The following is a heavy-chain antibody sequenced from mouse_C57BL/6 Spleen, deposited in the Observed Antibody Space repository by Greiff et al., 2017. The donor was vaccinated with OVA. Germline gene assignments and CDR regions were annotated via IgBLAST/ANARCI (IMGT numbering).Heavy chain of an antibody. J-gene: IGHJ4*01. V-gene: IGHV1-61*01. Sequence: VQLQQPGAELVRPGSSVKLSCKASGYTFTSYWMDWVKQRPGQGLEWIGNIYPSDSETHYNQKFKDKATLTVDKSSSTAYMQLSSLTSEDSAVYDCARDYYGSSRYAMDYWGQGTSVTVSS. CDR1: GYTFTSYW. CDR3: ARDYYGSSRYAMDY. D-gene: IGHD1-1*01. CDR2: IYPSDSET.